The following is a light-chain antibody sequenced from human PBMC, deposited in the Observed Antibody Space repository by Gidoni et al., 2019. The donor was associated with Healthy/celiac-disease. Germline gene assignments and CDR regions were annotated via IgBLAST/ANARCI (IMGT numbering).Light chain of an antibody. J-gene: IGKJ2*01. CDR1: QCISSY. Sequence: DIHFTQSPSFLSASVGDRVTITCRSSQCISSYLAWYQQKPGKAPKLLIYAASTLQSGVPSRFSGSGSGTEFTLTISSLQPEDFAIYYCQQLNSYPQTFGQGTKLEIK. V-gene: IGKV1-9*01. CDR2: AAS. CDR3: QQLNSYPQT.